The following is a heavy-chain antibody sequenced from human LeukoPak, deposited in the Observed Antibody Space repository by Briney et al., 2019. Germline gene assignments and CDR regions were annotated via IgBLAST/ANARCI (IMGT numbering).Heavy chain of an antibody. Sequence: ASVKVSCKASGGTFSSYAISWVRQAPGQGLEWMGGIIPIFGTANYAQKFQGRVTITADESTSTAYMELSSLRSEDTAVYYCARVYTADTAYYYYYMDVWGKGTTVTVSS. V-gene: IGHV1-69*13. J-gene: IGHJ6*03. CDR1: GGTFSSYA. CDR3: ARVYTADTAYYYYYMDV. CDR2: IIPIFGTA. D-gene: IGHD5-18*01.